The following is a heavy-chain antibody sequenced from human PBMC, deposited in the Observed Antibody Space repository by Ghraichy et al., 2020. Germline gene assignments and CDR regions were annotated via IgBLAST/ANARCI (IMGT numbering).Heavy chain of an antibody. CDR2: IIPIFGTA. V-gene: IGHV1-69*13. J-gene: IGHJ4*02. CDR1: GGNFSSYA. D-gene: IGHD2-2*01. Sequence: SVKVSCKASGGNFSSYAISWVRQAPGQGLEWMGGIIPIFGTANYAQKFQGRVTITADESTSTAYMELSSLRSEDTAVYYCARDPCSSTSCYLDYWGQGTLVTVSS. CDR3: ARDPCSSTSCYLDY.